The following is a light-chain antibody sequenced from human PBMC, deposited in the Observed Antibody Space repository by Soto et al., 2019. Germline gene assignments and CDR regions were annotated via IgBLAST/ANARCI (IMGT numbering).Light chain of an antibody. CDR1: QTIDNK. Sequence: IVMTQSPATLSVSPGERATLSCRASQTIDNKLAWYQQRPGQAPRLLIYGASIRATGIPARFSGSGSGTEFTLTIIGLQSEDFGVYYCQQYKDWRTFGQGTNVDIK. CDR2: GAS. J-gene: IGKJ1*01. CDR3: QQYKDWRT. V-gene: IGKV3-15*01.